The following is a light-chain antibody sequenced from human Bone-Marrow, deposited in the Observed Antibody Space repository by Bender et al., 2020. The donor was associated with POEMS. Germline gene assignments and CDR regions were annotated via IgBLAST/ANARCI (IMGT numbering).Light chain of an antibody. CDR3: SSYTTGYTLVV. Sequence: QSALTQPASVSGSPGQSITVSCTGTSSDVGGYNFVSWYQHHPGKAPKLMIYDVTHRPSGVSDRFSGSKSGSTASLTISGLQAEDEAVYYCSSYTTGYTLVVFGGGTKLTVL. CDR1: SSDVGGYNF. V-gene: IGLV2-14*03. J-gene: IGLJ2*01. CDR2: DVT.